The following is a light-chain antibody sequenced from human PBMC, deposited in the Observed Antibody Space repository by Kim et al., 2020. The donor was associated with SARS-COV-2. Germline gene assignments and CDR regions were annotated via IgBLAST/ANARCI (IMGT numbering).Light chain of an antibody. CDR3: HVWDSSSDHFYV. J-gene: IGLJ1*01. V-gene: IGLV3-21*04. CDR2: YDS. Sequence: KTARINWGGNNIGRKCVTRYQQKPGQAPVLVIYYDSDRPSGIPERFSGSNSGNTATLTISRVEAGDEADYYCHVWDSSSDHFYVFGTGTKVTVL. CDR1: NIGRKC.